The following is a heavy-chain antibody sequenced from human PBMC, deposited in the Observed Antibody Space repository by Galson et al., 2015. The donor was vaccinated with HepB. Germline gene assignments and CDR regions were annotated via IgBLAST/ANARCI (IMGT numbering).Heavy chain of an antibody. J-gene: IGHJ4*02. CDR1: GFTFSNYG. CDR3: ARDYYDSSGPRPHNY. CDR2: IRYDGSYK. Sequence: SLRLSCAASGFTFSNYGMHWVRQAPGKGLEWVAFIRYDGSYKYYADSVKGRFTISRDSSKNTLYLQMNSLRAEDTAVYYCARDYYDSSGPRPHNYWGQGTLVTVSS. V-gene: IGHV3-30*02. D-gene: IGHD3-22*01.